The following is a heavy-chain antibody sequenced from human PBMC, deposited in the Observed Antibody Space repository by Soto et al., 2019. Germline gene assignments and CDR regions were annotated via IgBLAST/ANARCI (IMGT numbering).Heavy chain of an antibody. D-gene: IGHD2-2*01. V-gene: IGHV4-39*07. CDR3: ASTSPSRSYCSSTSCYGLDY. J-gene: IGHJ4*02. CDR2: ITHTGST. CDR1: VASISRSIYY. Sequence: SETLSLTCTVSVASISRSIYYWGWIRQPPGEGLEWIGEITHTGSTNYNPSLKSRVTISVDTSKNQFSLKLSSVTAADTAVYYCASTSPSRSYCSSTSCYGLDYWGQGTLVTVSS.